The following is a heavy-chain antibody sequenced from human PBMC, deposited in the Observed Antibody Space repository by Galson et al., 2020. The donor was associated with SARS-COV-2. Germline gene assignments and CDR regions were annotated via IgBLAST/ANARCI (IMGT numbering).Heavy chain of an antibody. CDR3: ARDRDYYDTSAGGELPIGAFDI. Sequence: SETLSLTCTVSGGSISSGGYYWSWIRQHPGKGLEWIGYIYYSGRTYYNPSLKSRVTISVDTSKNQFSLKLSSVTAADTAVYYCARDRDYYDTSAGGELPIGAFDIWGQGTMVTVSS. CDR1: GGSISSGGYY. J-gene: IGHJ3*02. D-gene: IGHD3-22*01. V-gene: IGHV4-31*03. CDR2: IYYSGRT.